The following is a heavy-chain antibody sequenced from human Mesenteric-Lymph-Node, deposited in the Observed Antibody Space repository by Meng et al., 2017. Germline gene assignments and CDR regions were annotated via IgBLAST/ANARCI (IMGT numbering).Heavy chain of an antibody. CDR2: IRSKAYGGTT. V-gene: IGHV3-49*04. CDR3: TRVAPAAMMDYYYYGMDV. D-gene: IGHD2-2*01. CDR1: GFTFGDYA. Sequence: GGSLRLSCTASGFTFGDYAMSWVRQAPGKGLEWVGFIRSKAYGGTTEYAASVKGRFTISRDDSKSIAYLQMNSLKTEDTAVYYCTRVAPAAMMDYYYYGMDVWGQGTTVTVSS. J-gene: IGHJ6*02.